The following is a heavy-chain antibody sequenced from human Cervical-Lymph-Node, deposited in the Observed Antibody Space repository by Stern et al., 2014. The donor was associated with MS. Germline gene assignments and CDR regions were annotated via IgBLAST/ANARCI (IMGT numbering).Heavy chain of an antibody. D-gene: IGHD1-26*01. J-gene: IGHJ5*02. V-gene: IGHV1-2*02. CDR1: GYTFSDYY. CDR3: ARMPRLPDNSGTCDINWFDP. CDR2: IDPNSGVA. Sequence: VQLVESGAEVKKPGASVKVSCKPSGYTFSDYYLHWVRLAPGQGLEWMGWIDPNSGVAGSAPRVQDRVSMARDTSVSTACLALRNLRPDDTAVYYCARMPRLPDNSGTCDINWFDPWGQGTQVTVSS.